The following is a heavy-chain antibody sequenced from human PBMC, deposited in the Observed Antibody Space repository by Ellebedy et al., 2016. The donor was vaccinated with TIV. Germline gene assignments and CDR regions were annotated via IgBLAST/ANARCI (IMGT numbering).Heavy chain of an antibody. Sequence: GESLKISCAASGFTFSTYSVNWVRQAPGKGLEWVSCISSSSSFIYYADSVKGRFTISRDNAKNSLYLQMNSLRVEDTAVYYCAREIIAFDYWGQGTLVTVSS. J-gene: IGHJ4*02. V-gene: IGHV3-21*01. CDR1: GFTFSTYS. CDR2: ISSSSSFI. CDR3: AREIIAFDY.